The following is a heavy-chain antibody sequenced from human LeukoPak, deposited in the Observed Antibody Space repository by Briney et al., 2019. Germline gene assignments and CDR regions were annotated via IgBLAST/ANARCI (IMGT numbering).Heavy chain of an antibody. J-gene: IGHJ4*02. Sequence: GASVKVSCKTSGYTFTSYDITWVRQAPGQGLEWMGRIIPIFGTANYAQKFQGRVTITTDEPTSTAYMELSSLRSEDTAVYYCARDSTYDILTGYFNFDYWGQGTLVTVSS. CDR2: IIPIFGTA. CDR1: GYTFTSYD. CDR3: ARDSTYDILTGYFNFDY. V-gene: IGHV1-69*05. D-gene: IGHD3-9*01.